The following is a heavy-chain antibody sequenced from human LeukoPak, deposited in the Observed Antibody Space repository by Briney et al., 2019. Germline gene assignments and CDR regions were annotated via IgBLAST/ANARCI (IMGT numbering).Heavy chain of an antibody. Sequence: GRSLRLSCAASGFTFSSYAMHWVRQAPGKGLEWVAVISYDGSNKYYADSVKGRFTISRDNSKNTLYLQMNSLRAEDTAVYYCARGAAAYWGQGTLVTVSS. CDR3: ARGAAAY. CDR2: ISYDGSNK. CDR1: GFTFSSYA. J-gene: IGHJ4*02. V-gene: IGHV3-30*04. D-gene: IGHD6-13*01.